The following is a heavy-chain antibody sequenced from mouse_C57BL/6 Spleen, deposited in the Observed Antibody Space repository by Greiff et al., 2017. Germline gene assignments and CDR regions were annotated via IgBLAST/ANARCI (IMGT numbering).Heavy chain of an antibody. CDR1: GYTFTSYW. V-gene: IGHV1-55*01. D-gene: IGHD1-1*01. CDR2: IYPGSGST. CDR3: ARVDYYGSSYGY. Sequence: VQLQQPGAELVKPGASVKMSCKASGYTFTSYWITWVKQRPGKGLEWIGDIYPGSGSTNYNEKFKSKATLTVDTSSSTAYMQLSSLTSEDSAVYCCARVDYYGSSYGYWGQGTTLTVSS. J-gene: IGHJ2*01.